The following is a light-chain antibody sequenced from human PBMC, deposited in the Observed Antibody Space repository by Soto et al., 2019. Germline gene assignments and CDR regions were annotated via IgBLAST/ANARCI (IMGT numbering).Light chain of an antibody. CDR2: SNN. J-gene: IGLJ2*01. CDR3: SSWDDRSATLV. CDR1: SSNIGAGHA. Sequence: QSVLTQPPSVSGAPGQRVTISCTGSSSNIGAGHAVHWYQQLPGTAPKLLIHSNNNRPSGVPDRFSGSKSGSSASLAISGLRSEDEAVYYCSSWDDRSATLVFGGGTKVTVL. V-gene: IGLV1-40*01.